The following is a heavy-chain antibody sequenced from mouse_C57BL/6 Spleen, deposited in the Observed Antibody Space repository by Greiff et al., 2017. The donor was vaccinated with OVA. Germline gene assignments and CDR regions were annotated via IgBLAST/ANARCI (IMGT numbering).Heavy chain of an antibody. V-gene: IGHV5-6*01. D-gene: IGHD2-3*01. J-gene: IGHJ4*01. Sequence: EVKLVESGGDLVKPGGSLKLSCAASGFTFSSYGMSWVRQTPDKRLEWVATISSGGSYTYYPDSVKGRFTISRDNAKNTLYLQMSSLKSEDTAMYYCARGYEDYYAMDYWGQGTSVTVSS. CDR1: GFTFSSYG. CDR3: ARGYEDYYAMDY. CDR2: ISSGGSYT.